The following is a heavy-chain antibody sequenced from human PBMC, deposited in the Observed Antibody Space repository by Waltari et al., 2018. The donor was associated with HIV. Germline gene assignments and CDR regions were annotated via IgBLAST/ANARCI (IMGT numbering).Heavy chain of an antibody. CDR1: GCTSSAHC. Sequence: EEQLVDSAGGLVQPGGTSSPPSAASGCTSSAHCMTWVRRAPGKGLEWLANIKQGGSEKYYADSVKGRFTVSRDNNKKPLYLLMSSLSAEDTAVYYCARDLNDYDFWSPVDVWGQGTTVTVSS. D-gene: IGHD3-3*01. J-gene: IGHJ6*02. CDR3: ARDLNDYDFWSPVDV. CDR2: IKQGGSEK. V-gene: IGHV3-7*01.